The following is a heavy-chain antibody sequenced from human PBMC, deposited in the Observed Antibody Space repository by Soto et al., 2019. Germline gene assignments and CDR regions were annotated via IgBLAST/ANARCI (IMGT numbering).Heavy chain of an antibody. CDR2: INRSGNT. J-gene: IGHJ4*02. Sequence: SETLSLTCAVYGASFTTHYWSWVRQSPGKGLEWIGEINRSGNTNYNPSLKSRVTVSVDTSRNQFSLKVTSVTAADTAVYSCAMRVGATANSGHYFDYWGQGALVTVSS. CDR1: GASFTTHY. V-gene: IGHV4-34*01. CDR3: AMRVGATANSGHYFDY. D-gene: IGHD1-26*01.